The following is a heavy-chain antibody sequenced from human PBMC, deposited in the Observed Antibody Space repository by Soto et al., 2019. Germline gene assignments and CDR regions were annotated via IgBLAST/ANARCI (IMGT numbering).Heavy chain of an antibody. Sequence: VRVSCKASGYTFTSYGINWGRQATGQGLEWMGWMNTNRGNTGYAQKFQGRVTMTSNTSITTAYMELSSLRSEDTAVYYCARAPLREYDFSSGYFSHYYYGMDVRGQGTTVTVSS. V-gene: IGHV1-8*01. CDR1: GYTFTSYG. CDR3: ARAPLREYDFSSGYFSHYYYGMDV. D-gene: IGHD3-3*01. CDR2: MNTNRGNT. J-gene: IGHJ6*02.